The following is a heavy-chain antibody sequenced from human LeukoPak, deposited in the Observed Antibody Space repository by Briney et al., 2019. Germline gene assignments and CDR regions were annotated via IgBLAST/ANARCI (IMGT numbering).Heavy chain of an antibody. CDR3: ARARQLRS. CDR1: GFTFSSYW. Sequence: GGSLRLSCXXSGFTFSSYWMSWVRQAPGKGLEWVANIKQDGSEKYYVDSVKGRFTISRDNAKNSLYLQMNSLRAEDTAVYYCARARQLRSWGQGTLVTVSS. V-gene: IGHV3-7*04. J-gene: IGHJ5*02. CDR2: IKQDGSEK. D-gene: IGHD2-2*01.